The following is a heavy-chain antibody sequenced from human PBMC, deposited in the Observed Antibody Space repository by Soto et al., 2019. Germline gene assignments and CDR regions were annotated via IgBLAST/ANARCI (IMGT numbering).Heavy chain of an antibody. D-gene: IGHD3-3*01. CDR3: ATYPTSSAYYPYPEDAFDL. CDR2: ISYSGSS. Sequence: SETLSLTCTVSGAPISSYYCYWIRQPPGKGLEYLGYISYSGSSNYNPSLKSRVTISVDTSKNQFSLKLRSVTAADTAVYYCATYPTSSAYYPYPEDAFDLWGQGTMVTVSS. J-gene: IGHJ3*01. V-gene: IGHV4-59*01. CDR1: GAPISSYY.